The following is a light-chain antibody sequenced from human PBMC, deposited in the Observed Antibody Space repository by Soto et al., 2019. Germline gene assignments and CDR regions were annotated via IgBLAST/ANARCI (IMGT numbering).Light chain of an antibody. J-gene: IGKJ4*01. CDR2: DAS. V-gene: IGKV3-11*01. CDR1: QSVSSY. Sequence: EILLTQSPATLSLYPGERATLSCRASQSVSSYLAWYQQKPGQAPRLLIYDASNRATGIPARFSGSGSGTDFTLTISSLEPEDFAVYYCQQRSNWPPGLTFGGGTKVDIK. CDR3: QQRSNWPPGLT.